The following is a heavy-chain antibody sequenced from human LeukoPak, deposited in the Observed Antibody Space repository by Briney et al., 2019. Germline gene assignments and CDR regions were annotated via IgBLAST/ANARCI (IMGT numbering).Heavy chain of an antibody. CDR2: IYHSGST. CDR1: GGSFSGYY. CDR3: ARGRPTDDFDY. D-gene: IGHD4-17*01. V-gene: IGHV4-34*01. Sequence: SETLSLTCAVYGGSFSGYYWSWIRQPPGKGLEWIGEIYHSGSTNYNPSLKSRVTISVDTSKNQFSLKLSSVTAADTAVYYCARGRPTDDFDYWGQGTLVTVSS. J-gene: IGHJ4*02.